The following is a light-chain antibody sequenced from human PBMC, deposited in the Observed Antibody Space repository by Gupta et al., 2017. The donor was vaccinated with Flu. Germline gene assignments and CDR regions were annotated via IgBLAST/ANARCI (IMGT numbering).Light chain of an antibody. Sequence: SSALTQPPSVSESPGQTARITCSGDRLVDEYAWWYQQQPGQSPVLVIYKDNKRTSGIPGRFSGSSAVNTVTLTVSRTQAKDEDDYYCQAWDSSNVVFGGGTKLTVL. CDR2: KDN. J-gene: IGLJ2*01. CDR3: QAWDSSNVV. V-gene: IGLV3-1*01. CDR1: RLVDEY.